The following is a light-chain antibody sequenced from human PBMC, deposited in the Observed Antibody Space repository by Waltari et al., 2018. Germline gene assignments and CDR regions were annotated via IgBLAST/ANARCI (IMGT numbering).Light chain of an antibody. Sequence: QSSLTQPASVSGSPGQSITISCTGTSSDVGGYYSVSWYLQHPGKAPKLMIYEVSNRPSGVSNRFSCSKSGNTASLTISGLQAEDEADYYCSSYTSSSTVVFGGGTKLTVL. CDR2: EVS. CDR1: SSDVGGYYS. CDR3: SSYTSSSTVV. V-gene: IGLV2-14*01. J-gene: IGLJ2*01.